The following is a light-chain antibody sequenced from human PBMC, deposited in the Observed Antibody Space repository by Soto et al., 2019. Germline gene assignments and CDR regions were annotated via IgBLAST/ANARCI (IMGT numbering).Light chain of an antibody. J-gene: IGLJ1*01. CDR2: DVN. CDR3: SSYTSSSTPYV. Sequence: QSVLTQPASVSGSPGQSITISCTGTSSDIGGRNFVSWYQHHPGKSPKLMIFDVNNRPSGVSIRFSGSKSANTASLTISGLQAEDEADYYCSSYTSSSTPYVFGTGTKVTVL. V-gene: IGLV2-14*03. CDR1: SSDIGGRNF.